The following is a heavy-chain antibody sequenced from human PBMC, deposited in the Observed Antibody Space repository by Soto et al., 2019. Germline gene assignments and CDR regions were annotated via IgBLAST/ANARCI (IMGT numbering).Heavy chain of an antibody. V-gene: IGHV1-18*01. CDR2: ISAYNGNA. CDR1: GYTFTSYG. D-gene: IGHD6-19*01. J-gene: IGHJ6*02. Sequence: ASVKVSCKASGYTFTSYGISWVRQAPGQGLEWMGWISAYNGNANYAQKLQGRVTMTTDTSTSTAYMELRSLRSDDTAVYYCARAGYSSGWAPISKIDYYYYGMDVWGQGTTVTVPS. CDR3: ARAGYSSGWAPISKIDYYYYGMDV.